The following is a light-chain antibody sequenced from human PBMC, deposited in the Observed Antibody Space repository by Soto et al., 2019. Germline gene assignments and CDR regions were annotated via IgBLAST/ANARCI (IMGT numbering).Light chain of an antibody. CDR2: EVN. CDR3: SSYTTTSSLSYV. Sequence: QSALTQPASVSGSPGQSITISCTGTSNDAGNYKYVSWYQQYPGKAPKLMIYEVNNRPSGVSNRFSGSKSGNTASLTISGLQSEDEALYYCSSYTTTSSLSYVFATGTKLTVL. CDR1: SNDAGNYKY. V-gene: IGLV2-14*01. J-gene: IGLJ1*01.